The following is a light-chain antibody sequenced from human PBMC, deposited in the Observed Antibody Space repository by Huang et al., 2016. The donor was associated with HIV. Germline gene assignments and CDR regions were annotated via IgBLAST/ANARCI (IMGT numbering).Light chain of an antibody. CDR3: QQYYQNPQT. J-gene: IGKJ5*01. CDR1: QSLLYSLNNKNY. CDR2: WAS. V-gene: IGKV4-1*01. Sequence: DIVMTQSPDSLSVSPGERATIECKSSQSLLYSLNNKNYLAWFQQKPGRPPKLLLYWASTRESGIPEPFSGSGSGTDFTLTINNLPPEDVATYYCQQYYQNPQTFGQGT.